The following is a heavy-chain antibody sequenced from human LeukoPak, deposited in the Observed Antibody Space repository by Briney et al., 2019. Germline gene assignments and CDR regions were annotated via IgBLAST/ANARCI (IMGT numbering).Heavy chain of an antibody. CDR1: GYSISSGYY. J-gene: IGHJ4*02. V-gene: IGHV4-38-2*01. CDR3: ARLGNYDFWSGYYTFFDY. CDR2: IYHSGNT. D-gene: IGHD3-3*01. Sequence: PSETLSLTCAVSGYSISSGYYWGWIRQPPGKGLEWIGSIYHSGNTYHNPSFKSRVTISVDTSKNQFSLKLSSVTAADTAVYYCARLGNYDFWSGYYTFFDYWGQGTLVTVSS.